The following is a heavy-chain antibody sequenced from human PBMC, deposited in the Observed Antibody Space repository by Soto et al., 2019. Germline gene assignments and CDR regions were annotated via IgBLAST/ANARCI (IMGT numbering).Heavy chain of an antibody. D-gene: IGHD6-19*01. J-gene: IGHJ4*02. Sequence: ASVKVSCKASGYTFTSYAMHWVRQAPGQRLEWMGWINAGNGNTKYSQKFQGRVTITRDTSASTAYMELSSLRSEDTAVYYCARYGSLSSGWYYFDSWGQGTLVTV. CDR1: GYTFTSYA. CDR3: ARYGSLSSGWYYFDS. CDR2: INAGNGNT. V-gene: IGHV1-3*01.